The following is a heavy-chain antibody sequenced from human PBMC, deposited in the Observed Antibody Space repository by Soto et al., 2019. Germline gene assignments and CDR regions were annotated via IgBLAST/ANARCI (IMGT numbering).Heavy chain of an antibody. D-gene: IGHD7-27*01. CDR1: GFTFRNSP. Sequence: GGSLRLSCAASGFTFRNSPMHWVRQAPGKGPEWVALISYDGTSKFYADSVKGRFTISRDNSKSTLYLQVDSLRPEDAAVYYCARDPKTSGGQHWAFNYFDSWGQGTLVTVSS. V-gene: IGHV3-30-3*01. J-gene: IGHJ4*02. CDR2: ISYDGTSK. CDR3: ARDPKTSGGQHWAFNYFDS.